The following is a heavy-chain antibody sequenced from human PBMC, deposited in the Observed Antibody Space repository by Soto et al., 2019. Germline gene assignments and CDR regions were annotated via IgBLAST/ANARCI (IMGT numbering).Heavy chain of an antibody. V-gene: IGHV4-59*01. CDR3: ARGFRSDLLDY. CDR1: GGSISSYY. D-gene: IGHD6-19*01. CDR2: MYYSGSA. Sequence: SETLSLTCTVSGGSISSYYWSWIRQPPGKGLEWIGYMYYSGSANYNPSLKSRVTILVDTSKNQFSLKLSSVTAADTAVYYCARGFRSDLLDYWGQGTLVTVSS. J-gene: IGHJ4*02.